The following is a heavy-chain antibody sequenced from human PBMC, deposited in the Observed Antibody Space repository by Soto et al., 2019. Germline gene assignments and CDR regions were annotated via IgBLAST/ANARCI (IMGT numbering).Heavy chain of an antibody. Sequence: SEPLSLTCTVSVDSITTYYWSWIRQPAGKGLEWIGRIDTSGNTNYNPSLKSRVTMSVDTSKNELSLKLNSVTVADTAVYYCATCQLGEYYYAMDIWGQGTTVTVSS. CDR2: IDTSGNT. CDR1: VDSITTYY. V-gene: IGHV4-4*07. J-gene: IGHJ6*02. CDR3: ATCQLGEYYYAMDI. D-gene: IGHD7-27*01.